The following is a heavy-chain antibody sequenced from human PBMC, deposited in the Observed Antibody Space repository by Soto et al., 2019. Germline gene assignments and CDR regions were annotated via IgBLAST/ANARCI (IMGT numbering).Heavy chain of an antibody. CDR1: GFTFSDYY. CDR3: AGRVATTLEEYYYYYYMDV. Sequence: GGSLRLSCAASGFTFSDYYMSWIRQAPGKGLEWVSYISSSGSTIYYADSVKGRFTISRDNAKNSLYLQMNSLRAEDTAVYYCAGRVATTLEEYYYYYYMDVWGKGTTVTVSS. D-gene: IGHD5-12*01. J-gene: IGHJ6*03. V-gene: IGHV3-11*01. CDR2: ISSSGSTI.